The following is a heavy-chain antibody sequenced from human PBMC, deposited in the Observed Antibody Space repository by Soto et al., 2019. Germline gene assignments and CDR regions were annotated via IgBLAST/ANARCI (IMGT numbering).Heavy chain of an antibody. J-gene: IGHJ4*02. CDR1: GGSISSSSYY. CDR3: ARHLYDTSVYFPLYFDC. Sequence: PSETLSLACTVSGGSISSSSYYWGWIRQPPGKGLEWIGSIYFSGSTYYNPSLKSRVTISVDTSKNQFSLKLSSVTAADTAVYYCARHLYDTSVYFPLYFDCWGQGSLVT. D-gene: IGHD3-22*01. V-gene: IGHV4-39*01. CDR2: IYFSGST.